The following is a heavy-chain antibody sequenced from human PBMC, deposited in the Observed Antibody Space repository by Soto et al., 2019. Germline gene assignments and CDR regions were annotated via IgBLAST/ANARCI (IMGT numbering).Heavy chain of an antibody. V-gene: IGHV1-3*01. CDR1: GYIFTSYA. D-gene: IGHD6-13*01. CDR3: AREKAIAAAGGWFDP. CDR2: INAGNGNT. Sequence: QVQLVQSGAEVKRPGASVKVSCKASGYIFTSYAMHWVRQAPGQRPEWMGWINAGNGNTNYAQKFRGRVTMTTDTSTSTAYMELRSLRSDDTAVDYCAREKAIAAAGGWFDPWGQGTLVTVSS. J-gene: IGHJ5*02.